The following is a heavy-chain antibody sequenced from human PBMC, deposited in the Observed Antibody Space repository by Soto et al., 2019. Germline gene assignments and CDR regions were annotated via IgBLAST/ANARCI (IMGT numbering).Heavy chain of an antibody. D-gene: IGHD3-16*02. CDR2: ISYDGSNK. CDR3: AKDLRRIFVRYGMDV. CDR1: GFTFSSYA. Sequence: QVQLVESGGGVVQPGRSLRLSCAASGFTFSSYAMHWVRQAPGKGLEWVAVISYDGSNKYYADSVKGRFTISRDNSKNTLYLQMNSLRAEDTAVYYCAKDLRRIFVRYGMDVWGQGTTVTVSS. J-gene: IGHJ6*02. V-gene: IGHV3-30-3*01.